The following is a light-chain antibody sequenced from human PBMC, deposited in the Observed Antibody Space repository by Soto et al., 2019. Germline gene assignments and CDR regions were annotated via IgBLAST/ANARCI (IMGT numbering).Light chain of an antibody. CDR2: DAS. CDR1: QSVGSY. V-gene: IGKV3-11*01. J-gene: IGKJ4*01. CDR3: QQRSNWPPLT. Sequence: EIVLTQSPATLSLSPGETATLSCRASQSVGSYLAWYQQKPGQAPRLLIYDASNRATGIPARFSGSGSGTDFTLTISSLEPEDFAVYYCQQRSNWPPLTVGGGTKVEIK.